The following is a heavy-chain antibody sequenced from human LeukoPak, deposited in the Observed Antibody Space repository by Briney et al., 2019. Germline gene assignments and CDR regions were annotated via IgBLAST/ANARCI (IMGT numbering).Heavy chain of an antibody. CDR1: GLTFSTYD. Sequence: GGSLRLSCAASGLTFSTYDMHWVRQTTGEGLEWVSGIGKGGDTYYVGSVKGRFTISRENAKNSLYLQMNSLRSGDTAVYYCARGGYSGFDVWGQGTVITVSS. D-gene: IGHD5-12*01. V-gene: IGHV3-13*04. J-gene: IGHJ3*01. CDR3: ARGGYSGFDV. CDR2: IGKGGDT.